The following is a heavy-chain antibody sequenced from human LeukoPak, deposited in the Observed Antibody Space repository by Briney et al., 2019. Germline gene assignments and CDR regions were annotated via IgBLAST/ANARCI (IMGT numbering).Heavy chain of an antibody. CDR3: ARAQTYYDYVWGSYRYTYFDY. V-gene: IGHV1-69*13. Sequence: SVKVSCKASGGTFSSYAISWVRQAPGQGLEWMGGIIPVFGTANYAQKFQGRVTITADESTSTPYMELSSLRSEDTAVYYCARAQTYYDYVWGSYRYTYFDYWGQGTLVTVSS. CDR1: GGTFSSYA. D-gene: IGHD3-16*02. CDR2: IIPVFGTA. J-gene: IGHJ4*02.